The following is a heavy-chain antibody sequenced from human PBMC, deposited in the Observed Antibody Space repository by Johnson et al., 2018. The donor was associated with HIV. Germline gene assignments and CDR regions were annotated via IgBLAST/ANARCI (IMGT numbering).Heavy chain of an antibody. J-gene: IGHJ3*02. V-gene: IGHV3-30*04. CDR1: GFCFSPYA. Sequence: QVQLLESGGGVVQPGRSLRLSCAASGFCFSPYAFHWVRQTQGKGLDWVAVISHDGSKKYYAASVAGRFTISRDNFKNTLYLQMNSLRDEDTAVYYCATGVGAKTLTDAFDIWGQGTMVTVSS. D-gene: IGHD1-26*01. CDR3: ATGVGAKTLTDAFDI. CDR2: ISHDGSKK.